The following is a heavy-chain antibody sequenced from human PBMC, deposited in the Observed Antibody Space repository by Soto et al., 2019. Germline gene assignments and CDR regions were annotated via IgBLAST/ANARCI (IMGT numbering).Heavy chain of an antibody. J-gene: IGHJ4*02. CDR3: AREPVDILTGYSPGFDY. Sequence: QVQLQESGPGLVKPSQTLSLTCTVSGGSISSGDYYWSWIRQPPGKGLEWIGYIYYSGSTYYNPSLKSRVTISVDTSKHQFSLKLSSVTAADTAVYYWAREPVDILTGYSPGFDYWGQGTLVTVSS. CDR2: IYYSGST. V-gene: IGHV4-30-4*01. D-gene: IGHD3-9*01. CDR1: GGSISSGDYY.